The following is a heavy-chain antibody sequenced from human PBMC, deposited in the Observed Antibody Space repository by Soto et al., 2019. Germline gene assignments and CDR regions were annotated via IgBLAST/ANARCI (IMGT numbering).Heavy chain of an antibody. Sequence: QVQLVQSGAEVKKPGSSVKVSCKASGGTFSSYAISWVRQAPRQGLEWMGGIIPIFGTANYAQKFQGRVTITADESTSTAYMELSSLRSEDTAVYYCARDRGFYDSSGYYYGMDVWGQGTTVTVSS. V-gene: IGHV1-69*01. J-gene: IGHJ6*02. D-gene: IGHD3-22*01. CDR3: ARDRGFYDSSGYYYGMDV. CDR1: GGTFSSYA. CDR2: IIPIFGTA.